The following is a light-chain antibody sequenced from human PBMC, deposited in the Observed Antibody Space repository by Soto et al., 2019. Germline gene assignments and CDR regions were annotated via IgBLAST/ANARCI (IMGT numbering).Light chain of an antibody. V-gene: IGKV3-20*01. CDR1: QSVSNNY. Sequence: EVVLTQSPGTLSLSPGERATLSCRASQSVSNNYFAWYQQKPGQAPRLLIFGSSDRATGIPDRFSGSGSGTDFTLIISRLEPEDFAGYYCQQYGSSPPYTFGQGTKLEIK. J-gene: IGKJ2*01. CDR3: QQYGSSPPYT. CDR2: GSS.